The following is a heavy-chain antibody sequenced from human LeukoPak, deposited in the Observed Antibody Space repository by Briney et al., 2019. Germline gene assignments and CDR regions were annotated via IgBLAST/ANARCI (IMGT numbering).Heavy chain of an antibody. Sequence: GGSLRLSCAASGFSSSSYALSWVRQAPGKGLEWVSGVSASGGSAYYADSVKGRFTISRDKSKNTLYLQMNSLRAEDTAVYYCAKDRRNYYGSGNYKDVWGQGTTVTVSS. J-gene: IGHJ6*02. D-gene: IGHD3-10*01. CDR2: VSASGGSA. V-gene: IGHV3-23*01. CDR3: AKDRRNYYGSGNYKDV. CDR1: GFSSSSYA.